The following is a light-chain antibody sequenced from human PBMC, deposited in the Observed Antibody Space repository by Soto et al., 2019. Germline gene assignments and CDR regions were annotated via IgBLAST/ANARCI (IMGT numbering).Light chain of an antibody. J-gene: IGKJ4*01. Sequence: EIVLTQSPGTLSLSPGERATLSCRASQSVSSSYLAWYQQKPGQAPRLLIYGASSRATGIPDRFSGSGSGTDFTLSISGLEPEDFAVYYCQEYGSPPTFGGGTKVEIK. CDR3: QEYGSPPT. CDR2: GAS. CDR1: QSVSSSY. V-gene: IGKV3-20*01.